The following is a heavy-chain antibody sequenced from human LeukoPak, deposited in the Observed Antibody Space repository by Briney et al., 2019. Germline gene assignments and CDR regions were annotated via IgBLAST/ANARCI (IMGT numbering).Heavy chain of an antibody. D-gene: IGHD3-22*01. CDR1: GFTFDDYA. CDR3: AKDSGYYYDSGAFDI. Sequence: PGGSLRLSCAVSGFTFDDYAMHWVRQAPGKGLEWVTGISWNSGSIGYADSVKGRFTISRDNAKNSLYLQMNSLRAEDTALYYCAKDSGYYYDSGAFDIWGQGTMVTVSS. V-gene: IGHV3-9*01. CDR2: ISWNSGSI. J-gene: IGHJ3*02.